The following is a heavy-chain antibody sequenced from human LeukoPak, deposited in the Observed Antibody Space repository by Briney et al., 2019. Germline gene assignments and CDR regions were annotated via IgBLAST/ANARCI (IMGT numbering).Heavy chain of an antibody. D-gene: IGHD6-13*01. CDR2: INHSGST. J-gene: IGHJ5*02. V-gene: IGHV4-34*01. CDR1: GGSISSYY. Sequence: SETLSLTCTVSGGSISSYYWSWIRQPPGKGLEWIGEINHSGSTNYNPSLKSRVTISVDTSKNQFSLKLSSVTAADTAVYYCARGLPAAAGRWFDPWGQGTLVTVSS. CDR3: ARGLPAAAGRWFDP.